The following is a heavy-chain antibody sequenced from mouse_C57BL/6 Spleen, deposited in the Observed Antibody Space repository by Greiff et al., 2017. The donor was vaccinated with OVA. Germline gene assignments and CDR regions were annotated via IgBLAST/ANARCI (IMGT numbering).Heavy chain of an antibody. V-gene: IGHV1-4*01. CDR3: ARDGYGGYAMDY. D-gene: IGHD2-2*01. J-gene: IGHJ4*01. CDR2: INPSSGYT. CDR1: GYTFTSYT. Sequence: QVQLQQSGADLARPGASVKMSCKASGYTFTSYTMHWVKQRPGQGLEWIGYINPSSGYTKYNQKFKDKATLTADKSSSTAYMQLSSLTSEDSAVYYCARDGYGGYAMDYWGQGTSVTVSS.